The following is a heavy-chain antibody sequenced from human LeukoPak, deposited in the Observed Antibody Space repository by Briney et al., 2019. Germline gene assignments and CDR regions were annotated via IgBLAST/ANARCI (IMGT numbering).Heavy chain of an antibody. CDR1: GFTFRNAG. CDR2: IWYDGSNE. D-gene: IGHD2-2*01. V-gene: IGHV3-33*06. Sequence: GGSLRLSCAVSGFTFRNAGMNWVRQAPGKGLEWVAIIWYDGSNEYYGDSVKGRFIISRDDSRNTLYLQMNSLRAEDTAVYYCAKDIQLTYWGQGALVTVSS. J-gene: IGHJ4*02. CDR3: AKDIQLTY.